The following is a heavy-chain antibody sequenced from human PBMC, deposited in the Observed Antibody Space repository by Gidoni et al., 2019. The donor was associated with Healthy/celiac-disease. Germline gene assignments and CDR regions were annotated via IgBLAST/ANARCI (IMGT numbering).Heavy chain of an antibody. CDR1: GFTFRSYG. CDR3: AKKGSPGFSSGYQNGPGDY. V-gene: IGHV3-30*18. Sequence: QVQLVESGGGVVQPGRSLRLSCASSGFTFRSYGIHWVRQAPGKGLEWVEVISYDGSNKYYADSVKGRFTISRDNSKNTLYLQMNSLRAEDTAVYYCAKKGSPGFSSGYQNGPGDYWGQGTLVTVSS. D-gene: IGHD3-22*01. J-gene: IGHJ4*02. CDR2: ISYDGSNK.